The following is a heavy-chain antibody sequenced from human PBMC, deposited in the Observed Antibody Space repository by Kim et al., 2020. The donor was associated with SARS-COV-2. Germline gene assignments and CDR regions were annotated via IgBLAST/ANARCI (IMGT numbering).Heavy chain of an antibody. J-gene: IGHJ5*02. CDR2: IYTSGST. Sequence: SETLSLTCTVSGGSIRSYYWSWIRQPAGKGLEWIGRIYTSGSTNYNPSLKSRITMSVDTSKNQFSLKLSSVTAADTAIYYCARSVEWLSRNWFDPWGQGTLVTVSS. V-gene: IGHV4-4*07. D-gene: IGHD3-3*01. CDR3: ARSVEWLSRNWFDP. CDR1: GGSIRSYY.